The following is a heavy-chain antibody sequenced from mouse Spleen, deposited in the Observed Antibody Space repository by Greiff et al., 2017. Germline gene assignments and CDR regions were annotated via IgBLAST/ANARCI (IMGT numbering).Heavy chain of an antibody. CDR1: GFTFSDYY. CDR3: AREGSGTGFAY. V-gene: IGHV5-16*01. CDR2: INYDGSST. Sequence: EVMLVESEGGLVQPGSSMKLSCTASGFTFSDYYMAWVRQVPEKGLEWVANINYDGSSTYYLDSLKSRFIISRDNAKNILYLQMSSLKSEDTATYYCAREGSGTGFAYWGQGTLVTVSA. J-gene: IGHJ3*01. D-gene: IGHD4-1*01.